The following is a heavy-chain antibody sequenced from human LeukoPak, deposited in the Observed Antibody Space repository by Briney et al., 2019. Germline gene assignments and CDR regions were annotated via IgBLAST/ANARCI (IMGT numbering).Heavy chain of an antibody. D-gene: IGHD6-19*01. CDR3: ARESGSSGWYQYYYYYYMDV. V-gene: IGHV3-20*04. Sequence: PSETLSLTCTVSGGSISSSSYYWGWVRQAPGKGLEWVSGINWNGGSTGYADSVKGRFTISRDNAKNSLYLQMNSLRAEDTALYYCARESGSSGWYQYYYYYYMDVWGKGTTVTVSS. J-gene: IGHJ6*03. CDR2: INWNGGST. CDR1: GGSISSSSYY.